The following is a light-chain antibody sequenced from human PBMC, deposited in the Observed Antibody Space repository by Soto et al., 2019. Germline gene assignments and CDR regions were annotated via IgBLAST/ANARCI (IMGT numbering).Light chain of an antibody. CDR1: QSVSGTY. V-gene: IGKV3-20*01. Sequence: SQSVSGTYLAWYQQTPGQAPRLLIYGASSRATGIPDRFSGSRSGTDFRLTSGVLASVVNPVYDLRRYGLLCCAFGRGTKVDIK. CDR2: GAS. J-gene: IGKJ3*01. CDR3: RRYGLLCCA.